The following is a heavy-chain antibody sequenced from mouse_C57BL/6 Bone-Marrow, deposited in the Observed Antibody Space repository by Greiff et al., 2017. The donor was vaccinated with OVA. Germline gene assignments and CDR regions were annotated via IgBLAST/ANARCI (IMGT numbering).Heavy chain of an antibody. D-gene: IGHD1-1*01. J-gene: IGHJ2*01. V-gene: IGHV1-82*01. CDR2: IYPGDGDT. CDR3: ARWADYYGSSYVVDDS. Sequence: QVQLQQSGPELVKPGASVKISCKASGYAFSSSWMNWVKQRPGKGLEWIGRIYPGDGDTNYNGKFKGKATLTADKSSSTAYMQLSSLTSEDSAVYSCARWADYYGSSYVVDDSWGQGTTLTVSS. CDR1: GYAFSSSW.